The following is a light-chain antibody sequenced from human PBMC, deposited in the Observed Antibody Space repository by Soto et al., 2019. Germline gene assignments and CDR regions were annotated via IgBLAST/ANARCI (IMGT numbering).Light chain of an antibody. CDR1: QSVSIL. J-gene: IGKJ4*01. CDR2: GAT. V-gene: IGKV3-11*01. Sequence: VLLTQSPGTLSLSPGERVTLSCRASQSVSILLAWYQQKPGQAPRLLIHGATTRATGIPARFSGSGSGTDFTLTISSLEPEDFAVYYCQQRSNWPPALTFGGGTKVAIK. CDR3: QQRSNWPPALT.